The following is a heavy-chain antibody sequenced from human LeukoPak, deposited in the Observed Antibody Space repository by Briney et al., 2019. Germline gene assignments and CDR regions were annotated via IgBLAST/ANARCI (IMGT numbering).Heavy chain of an antibody. CDR1: GFTFSSYW. Sequence: GGCLRLSCAASGFTFSSYWMNWARQAPGKGLEWVASINHNGNVNFYVDSVKGRFTISRDNAKNSLYLQMSNLRAEDTAVYFCARGGGLAVWGQGATVTVSS. CDR2: INHNGNVN. D-gene: IGHD3-16*01. V-gene: IGHV3-7*03. CDR3: ARGGGLAV. J-gene: IGHJ6*02.